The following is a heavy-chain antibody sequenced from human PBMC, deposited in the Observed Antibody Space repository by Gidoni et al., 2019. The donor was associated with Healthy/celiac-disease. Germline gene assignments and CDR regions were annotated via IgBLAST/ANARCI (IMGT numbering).Heavy chain of an antibody. V-gene: IGHV4-34*01. D-gene: IGHD6-13*01. CDR1: GGSFSGYY. J-gene: IGHJ4*02. Sequence: QVQLQQWGAGLLKPSETLYLNCAVYGGSFSGYYWSWIRQPPGKGLEWIGEINHSGSTNYNPSLKSRVTISVDTSKNQFSRKLSSVTAADTAVYYCARGGYSSSWPVRLKHYFDYWGQGTLVTVSS. CDR2: INHSGST. CDR3: ARGGYSSSWPVRLKHYFDY.